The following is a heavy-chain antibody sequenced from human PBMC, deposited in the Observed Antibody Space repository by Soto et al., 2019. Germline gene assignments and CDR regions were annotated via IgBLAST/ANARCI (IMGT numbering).Heavy chain of an antibody. Sequence: EVQLVESGGGLVQPGGSLRLSCAAFGFKISSSSMNWVRQAPGRGLEWVAYISDSGSNTLYADSVKGRFTVSRDTAKNSLYLQMSGLRDEDRAVYYCARAESRTIFGVVSDYYFDYWGQGTLVTVSS. D-gene: IGHD3-3*01. CDR3: ARAESRTIFGVVSDYYFDY. V-gene: IGHV3-48*02. CDR1: GFKISSSS. J-gene: IGHJ4*02. CDR2: ISDSGSNT.